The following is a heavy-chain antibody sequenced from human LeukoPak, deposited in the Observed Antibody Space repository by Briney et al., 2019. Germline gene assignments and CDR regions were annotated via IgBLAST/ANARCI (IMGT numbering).Heavy chain of an antibody. CDR3: ARVRDGYNDAFDI. V-gene: IGHV1-46*01. Sequence: ASVTVSCKASGYTFTNYYMHWVRQAPGQGREWMGVFNPSGGSTSYAQKFQGRVTMTRDTSTSTVYMELSSLRSEDAAVYYCARVRDGYNDAFDIWGQGTMVTVSS. D-gene: IGHD5-24*01. CDR2: FNPSGGST. J-gene: IGHJ3*02. CDR1: GYTFTNYY.